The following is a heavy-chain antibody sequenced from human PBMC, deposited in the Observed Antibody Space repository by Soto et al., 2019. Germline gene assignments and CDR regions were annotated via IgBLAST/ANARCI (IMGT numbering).Heavy chain of an antibody. CDR3: RSSSRYSTDV. V-gene: IGHV4-39*01. J-gene: IGHJ6*02. CDR2: IYSTGNT. CDR1: GGSITSSSY. D-gene: IGHD6-13*01. Sequence: QLQLQESGPGLVKPSETLSLSCTVSGGSITSSSYWGWIRQPPGKGLEWIGSIYSTGNTYYNPSLKGRVTIPAATSKNQLSLNLSSVTAADTAVYYCRSSSRYSTDVWGQGTTVYVSS.